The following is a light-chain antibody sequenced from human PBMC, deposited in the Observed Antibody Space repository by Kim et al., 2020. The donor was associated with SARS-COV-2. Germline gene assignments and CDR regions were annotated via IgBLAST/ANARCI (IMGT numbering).Light chain of an antibody. CDR3: CTFVGRRTNTVI. CDR1: SAEVYDFNY. V-gene: IGLV2-11*01. J-gene: IGLJ2*01. CDR2: DVT. Sequence: QSALTQPRSVSGSPGQSVTISCTGTSAEVYDFNYVSWYQQRPGKAPKLIIYDVTQRPSGVPDRFSGSKSGDTASLTVSGLQTEDEAEYFCCTFVGRRTNTVIFGGGTQLTVL.